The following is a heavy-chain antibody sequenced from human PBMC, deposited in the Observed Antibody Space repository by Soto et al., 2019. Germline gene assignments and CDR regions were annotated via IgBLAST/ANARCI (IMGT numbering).Heavy chain of an antibody. CDR1: GGSISSSNW. V-gene: IGHV4-4*02. D-gene: IGHD3-16*02. CDR2: IYHSGST. J-gene: IGHJ3*02. Sequence: QVQLQESGPGLVKPSGTLSLTCAVSGGSISSSNWWSWVRQPPGKGLEWIGEIYHSGSTNYNPSLTRRVNISGDKTNNQFSLKLSSVTAADTAVYYCARAPYDYVWGSYRFGTDAFDIWGQGTMVTVSS. CDR3: ARAPYDYVWGSYRFGTDAFDI.